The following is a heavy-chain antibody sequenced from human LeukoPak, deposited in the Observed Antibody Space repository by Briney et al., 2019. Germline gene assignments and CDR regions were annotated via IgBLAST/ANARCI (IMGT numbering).Heavy chain of an antibody. CDR1: GYTFTSYG. D-gene: IGHD3-10*01. CDR3: ARERAPSPFYYGSGNDAFDI. CDR2: IIPIFGTA. Sequence: GASVKVSCKASGYTFTSYGISWVRQAPGQGLEWMGGIIPIFGTANYAQKFQGRVTTTADKSTSTAYMELSSLRSEDTAVYYCARERAPSPFYYGSGNDAFDIWGQGTMVTVSS. J-gene: IGHJ3*02. V-gene: IGHV1-69*06.